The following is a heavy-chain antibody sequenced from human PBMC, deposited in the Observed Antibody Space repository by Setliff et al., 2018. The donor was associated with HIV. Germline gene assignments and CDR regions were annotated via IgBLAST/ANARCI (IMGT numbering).Heavy chain of an antibody. D-gene: IGHD3-10*01. J-gene: IGHJ4*02. CDR3: ARNRVPSSL. CDR1: GGSMSSYY. Sequence: PSETLSLTCTVSGGSMSSYYWSWIRQPPGKGLEWIGSIYYTGSTDYNPSFMSRVTTSLNTPKNQFSLKLNSVIAADTAVYYCARNRVPSSLWGQGTLVTVSS. CDR2: IYYTGST. V-gene: IGHV4-59*01.